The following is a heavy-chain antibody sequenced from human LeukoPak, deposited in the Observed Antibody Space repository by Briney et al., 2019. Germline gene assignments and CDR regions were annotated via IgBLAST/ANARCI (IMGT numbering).Heavy chain of an antibody. CDR1: GGSISSSYYY. CDR3: ARAGSEYGSGSSYNWFDP. J-gene: IGHJ5*02. V-gene: IGHV4-39*07. D-gene: IGHD3-10*01. CDR2: INHSGST. Sequence: SETLSLTCTVSGGSISSSYYYWGWIRQPPGKGLEWIGEINHSGSTNYNPSLKSRVTISVDTSKNQFSLKLSSVTAADTAVYYCARAGSEYGSGSSYNWFDPWGQGTLVTVSS.